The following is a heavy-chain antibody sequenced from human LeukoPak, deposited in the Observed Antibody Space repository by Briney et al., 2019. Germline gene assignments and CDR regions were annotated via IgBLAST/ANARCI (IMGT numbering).Heavy chain of an antibody. CDR2: IIPIFGTA. CDR3: ARCGSYYGGAPLEY. D-gene: IGHD1-26*01. CDR1: GGTFSSYA. J-gene: IGHJ4*02. Sequence: ASVKVSCKASGGTFSSYAISWVRQAPGQGLEWMGGIIPIFGTANYAQKFQGRVTITADESTSTVYMELSSLRSEDTAVYYCARCGSYYGGAPLEYWGQGTLVTVSS. V-gene: IGHV1-69*13.